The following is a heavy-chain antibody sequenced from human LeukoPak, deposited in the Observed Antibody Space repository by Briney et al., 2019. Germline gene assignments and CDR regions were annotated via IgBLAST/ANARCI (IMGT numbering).Heavy chain of an antibody. Sequence: GGSLRLSCAASGFTFSSYAMSWVRQAPGKGLEWVSAISGSGGSTYYADSVKGRFTISRDNSKNTLYLQMNSLRTEDTAVYYCAKDFSPDSSGYYYSGNFDYWGQGTLVTVSS. D-gene: IGHD3-22*01. CDR2: ISGSGGST. CDR1: GFTFSSYA. CDR3: AKDFSPDSSGYYYSGNFDY. V-gene: IGHV3-23*01. J-gene: IGHJ4*02.